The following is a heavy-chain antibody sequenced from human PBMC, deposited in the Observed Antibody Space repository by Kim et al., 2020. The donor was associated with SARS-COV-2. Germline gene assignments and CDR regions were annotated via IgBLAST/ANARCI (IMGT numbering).Heavy chain of an antibody. D-gene: IGHD3-10*01. J-gene: IGHJ6*02. V-gene: IGHV3-33*08. CDR2: IWYDGSNK. CDR1: GFTFSSYG. CDR3: ARGGSGSYWSDYYYYGMDV. Sequence: GGSLRLSCAASGFTFSSYGMHWVRQAPGKGLEWVAVIWYDGSNKYYADSVKGRFTISRDNSKNTLYLQMNSLRAGDTAVCYCARGGSGSYWSDYYYYGMDVWGQGTTVTVSS.